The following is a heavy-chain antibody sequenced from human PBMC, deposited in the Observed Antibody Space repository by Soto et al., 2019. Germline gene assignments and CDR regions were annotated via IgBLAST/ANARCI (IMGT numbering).Heavy chain of an antibody. D-gene: IGHD5-18*01. Sequence: QVQLQESGPGLVKPSETLSLTCTVSGDSVSSGSYYWTWVRQPPGQGLEWIGYIYYSGSTNYNPSLQSWVTISVDTSKNQFSLKLTSVTAADTAFYYCARDIRGYSRAFDYWGQGTLVTVSS. V-gene: IGHV4-61*01. CDR1: GDSVSSGSYY. CDR3: ARDIRGYSRAFDY. J-gene: IGHJ4*02. CDR2: IYYSGST.